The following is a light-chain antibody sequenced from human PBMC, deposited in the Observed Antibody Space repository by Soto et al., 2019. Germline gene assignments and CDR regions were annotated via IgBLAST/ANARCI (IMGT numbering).Light chain of an antibody. Sequence: DIQMTQSPSSVSASLGDRVTITCRASQAISSRLAWYQQKPGQAPKLLIYAASSLPSGVPSRFSGSGSGTDFTLTISSLQPEDFATYYCQQANSCPLTFGGGTMVEIK. J-gene: IGKJ4*01. CDR2: AAS. CDR3: QQANSCPLT. CDR1: QAISSR. V-gene: IGKV1-12*01.